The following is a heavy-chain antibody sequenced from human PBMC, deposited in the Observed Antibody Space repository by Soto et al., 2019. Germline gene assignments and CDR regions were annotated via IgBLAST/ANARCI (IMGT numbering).Heavy chain of an antibody. CDR2: ISGSGGST. CDR1: GFTFSSYA. D-gene: IGHD3-22*01. V-gene: IGHV3-23*01. CDR3: AAPFNSHYYDSSGTFDY. Sequence: GGSLRLSCAASGFTFSSYAMSWVRQAPGKGLEWVSAISGSGGSTYYADSVKGRFTISRDNSKNTLYLQMNSLRAEDTAVYYCAAPFNSHYYDSSGTFDYWGQGTLV. J-gene: IGHJ4*02.